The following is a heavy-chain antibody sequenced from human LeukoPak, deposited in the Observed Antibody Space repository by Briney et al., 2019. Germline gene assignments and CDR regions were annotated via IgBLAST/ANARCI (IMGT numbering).Heavy chain of an antibody. CDR2: IYSGGNT. J-gene: IGHJ4*02. Sequence: HPGGSLRLSCAASGFTVSSNYMSWVRQAPGKGLEWVSVIYSGGNTYYADSVKGRFTISRDNSKNTLYLQMASLRAEDTAVYYCAGADYYDSSGYNDYWGQGTLVTVSS. D-gene: IGHD3-22*01. V-gene: IGHV3-53*01. CDR3: AGADYYDSSGYNDY. CDR1: GFTVSSNY.